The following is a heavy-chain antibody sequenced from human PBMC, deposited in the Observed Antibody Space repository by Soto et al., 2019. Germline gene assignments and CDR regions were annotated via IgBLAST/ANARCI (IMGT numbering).Heavy chain of an antibody. CDR3: AKDVGSIDYYYGMDV. CDR1: GFAFSTYA. Sequence: LRLSCAASGFAFSTYAMNWVRQAPEKGLEWVSTVSNSGGSTNYADSVKGRFTISRDNSKNTLFLQMNSLRDEDTAIYYCAKDVGSIDYYYGMDVWGQGTTVTVS. V-gene: IGHV3-23*01. D-gene: IGHD1-26*01. CDR2: VSNSGGST. J-gene: IGHJ6*02.